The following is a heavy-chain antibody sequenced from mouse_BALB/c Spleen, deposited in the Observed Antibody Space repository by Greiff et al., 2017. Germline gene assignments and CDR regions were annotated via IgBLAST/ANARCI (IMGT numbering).Heavy chain of an antibody. J-gene: IGHJ4*01. D-gene: IGHD2-1*01. CDR1: GYTFSSYW. CDR3: AIYYGNPYAMDY. V-gene: IGHV1-9*01. CDR2: ILPGSGST. Sequence: VKLQESGAELMKPGASVKISCKATGYTFSSYWIEWVKQRPGHGLEWIGEILPGSGSTNYNEKFKGKATFTADTSSNTAYMQLSSLTSEDSAVYYCAIYYGNPYAMDYWGQGTSVTVSS.